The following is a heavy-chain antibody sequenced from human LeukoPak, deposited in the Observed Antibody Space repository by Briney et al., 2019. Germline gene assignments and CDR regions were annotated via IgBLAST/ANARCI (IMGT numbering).Heavy chain of an antibody. CDR3: ARIIYGGNSEYFYYAMDV. J-gene: IGHJ6*02. CDR2: TYYRSKWYN. Sequence: SQTLSLTCAISGDSVSSNSAAWNWIRQSPSRGLEWLGRTYYRSKWYNNYAVSVKSRITINPDTSKNQFSLQLNSVTAADTAVYYCARIIYGGNSEYFYYAMDVWGQGTAVTVSS. V-gene: IGHV6-1*01. D-gene: IGHD4-23*01. CDR1: GDSVSSNSAA.